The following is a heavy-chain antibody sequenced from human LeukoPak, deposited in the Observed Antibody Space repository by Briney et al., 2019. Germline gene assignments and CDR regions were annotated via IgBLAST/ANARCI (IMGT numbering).Heavy chain of an antibody. CDR3: ARGRYCSSTSCSDFDY. V-gene: IGHV1-2*02. J-gene: IGHJ4*02. Sequence: ASVKVSCTASGYTFTDYYMHWVRQAPGQGLEWMGWINPNSGGTNYAQSFQGRVTVTRDTSISTAFMELSSLRSDDAALYYCARGRYCSSTSCSDFDYWGQGTLVTVSS. D-gene: IGHD2-2*01. CDR2: INPNSGGT. CDR1: GYTFTDYY.